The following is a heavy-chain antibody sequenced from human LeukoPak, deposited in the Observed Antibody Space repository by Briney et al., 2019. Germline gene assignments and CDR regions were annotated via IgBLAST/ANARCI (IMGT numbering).Heavy chain of an antibody. CDR3: ARHSRSSWYRASTAFDF. CDR1: GHSFTSYW. CDR2: IYPGDSDT. J-gene: IGHJ4*02. D-gene: IGHD6-13*01. Sequence: GESLKISCKGSGHSFTSYWIGWVRQMPGKGLEWMGIIYPGDSDTRYSPSFQGQVTISADKSISTAYLQWSSLKASDTAMYYCARHSRSSWYRASTAFDFWGQGTLVTVSS. V-gene: IGHV5-51*01.